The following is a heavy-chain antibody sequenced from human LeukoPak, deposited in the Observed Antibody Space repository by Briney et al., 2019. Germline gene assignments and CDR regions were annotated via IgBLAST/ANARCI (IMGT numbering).Heavy chain of an antibody. Sequence: GGSLRLSCAASGFTFSSYTLSCVREAPGKGLEWVSSISSSINYIYHADSVKGRFTISRDDAQNSVYLQMNSLKDEDTAVYYCARSRTSSPYDKNLKFWGQGTLVIVSS. CDR3: ARSRTSSPYDKNLKF. CDR2: ISSSINYI. J-gene: IGHJ4*02. V-gene: IGHV3-21*01. CDR1: GFTFSSYT. D-gene: IGHD1-14*01.